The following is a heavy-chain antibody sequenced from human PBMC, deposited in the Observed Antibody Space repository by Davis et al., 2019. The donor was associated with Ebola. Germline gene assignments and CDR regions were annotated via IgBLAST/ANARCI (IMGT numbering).Heavy chain of an antibody. D-gene: IGHD6-13*01. V-gene: IGHV4-39*07. Sequence: MPGGSLRLSCTVSGDSISSYYWSWIRQPPGKGLEWIGSIYYSGSTYYNPSLKSRVTISVDTSKNQFSLKLSSVTAADTAVYYCARSPGIARYNWFDPWGQGTLVTVSS. CDR2: IYYSGST. CDR3: ARSPGIARYNWFDP. J-gene: IGHJ5*02. CDR1: GDSISSYY.